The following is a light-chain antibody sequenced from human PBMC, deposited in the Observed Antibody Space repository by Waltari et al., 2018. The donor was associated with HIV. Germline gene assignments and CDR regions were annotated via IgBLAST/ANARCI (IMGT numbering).Light chain of an antibody. J-gene: IGLJ3*02. Sequence: QPKMTQAPSASKTPGQRITMSCSGSKSNIGNNFIYWYQKIPGAAPILVMARNDRRPPGGPDRFPGPKSGTSAFLAITGLPLDDEATYVCASWDDNLRHGVFGGGTKLTVL. CDR2: RND. CDR1: KSNIGNNF. V-gene: IGLV1-47*01. CDR3: ASWDDNLRHGV.